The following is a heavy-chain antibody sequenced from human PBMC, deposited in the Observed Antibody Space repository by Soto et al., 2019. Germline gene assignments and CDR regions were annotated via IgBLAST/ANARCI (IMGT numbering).Heavy chain of an antibody. V-gene: IGHV1-2*02. CDR2: INPNSGGT. D-gene: IGHD2-15*01. J-gene: IGHJ6*02. CDR3: ARTGYSYDTYYYYYGMDV. CDR1: GYTFTGYY. Sequence: ASVKVSCKASGYTFTGYYMHWVRQAPGQGLEWMGWINPNSGGTNYAQKFQGSVTMTRDTSISTAYMELSRLRSDDTAVYYCARTGYSYDTYYYYYGMDVWGQGTTVTVSS.